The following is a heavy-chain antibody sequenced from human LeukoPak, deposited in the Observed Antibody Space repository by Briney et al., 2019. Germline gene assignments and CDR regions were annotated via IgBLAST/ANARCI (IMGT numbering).Heavy chain of an antibody. V-gene: IGHV3-23*01. CDR1: GFTFGTYA. CDR2: ILNDGVST. Sequence: RGSLRLSCAASGFTFGTYAMTWVRQAPGMGLEWVSTILNDGVSTYHADSVKGRFTISRDNSRNTLHLQMNSLRAEDTAVYYCAKGGGRPLDDAFDVWGQGTMVTVSS. CDR3: AKGGGRPLDDAFDV. J-gene: IGHJ3*01.